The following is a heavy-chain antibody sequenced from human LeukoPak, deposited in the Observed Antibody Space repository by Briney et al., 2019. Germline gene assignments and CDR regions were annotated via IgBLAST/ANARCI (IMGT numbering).Heavy chain of an antibody. Sequence: ASVKVSCKASAYSFSTYDINWVRQATGQGLEWMGWISAYNGNTNYAQKLQGRVTMTTDTSTSTAYMELRSLRSDDTAVYYCARMADSSGWYNPDAFDIWGQGTMVTVSS. CDR2: ISAYNGNT. D-gene: IGHD6-19*01. CDR1: AYSFSTYD. J-gene: IGHJ3*02. CDR3: ARMADSSGWYNPDAFDI. V-gene: IGHV1-18*01.